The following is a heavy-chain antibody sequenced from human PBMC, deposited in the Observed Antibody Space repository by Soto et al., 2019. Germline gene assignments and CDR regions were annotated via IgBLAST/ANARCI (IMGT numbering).Heavy chain of an antibody. CDR2: ISDTGGGT. J-gene: IGHJ5*02. D-gene: IGHD2-15*01. V-gene: IGHV3-23*01. CDR1: GVTFITYA. CDR3: SIGRRETRGSNTWFDP. Sequence: PGGSLRLSCAASGVTFITYAMAWVRQAPGKGLEWVSTISDTGGGTFYADSVKGRFTISRDNSKNTLYLQMQSLRAEDTAIYFCSIGRRETRGSNTWFDPWGRGTQVTVSS.